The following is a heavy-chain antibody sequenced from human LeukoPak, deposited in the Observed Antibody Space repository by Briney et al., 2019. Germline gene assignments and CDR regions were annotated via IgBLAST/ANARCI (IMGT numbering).Heavy chain of an antibody. CDR3: ARVVYSHYWPEGMDV. V-gene: IGHV3-30-3*01. J-gene: IGHJ6*02. CDR2: ISYDGSNK. Sequence: GGSLRLSCAASGFTFSSYAMHWVRQAPGKGLEWVAVISYDGSNKYYADSVKGRFTISRDNSKNTLYLQMNSLRAEDTAVYYCARVVYSHYWPEGMDVWGQGTTVTVSS. D-gene: IGHD4-11*01. CDR1: GFTFSSYA.